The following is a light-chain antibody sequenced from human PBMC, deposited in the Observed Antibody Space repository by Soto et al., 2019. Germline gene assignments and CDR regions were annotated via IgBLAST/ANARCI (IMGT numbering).Light chain of an antibody. J-gene: IGKJ1*01. CDR3: QQYNSYSWT. V-gene: IGKV1-5*01. CDR1: HSISSW. Sequence: DIQMTQSPSALSASVRDRVTITCRASHSISSWLAWYQQTPGKAPKLLIYDASSLESGVPSRFSGSGSGTEFTLTISSLQPDDFATYCCQQYNSYSWTFGQGTKVEIK. CDR2: DAS.